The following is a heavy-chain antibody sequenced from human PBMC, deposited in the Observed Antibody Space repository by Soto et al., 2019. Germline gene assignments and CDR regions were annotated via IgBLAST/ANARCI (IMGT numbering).Heavy chain of an antibody. V-gene: IGHV3-30*18. CDR1: GFTFSSYG. CDR2: ISYDGSNK. CDR3: AKGYYYDSSGYFGSVDY. D-gene: IGHD3-22*01. Sequence: GGSLRLSFAASGFTFSSYGMHWVRQAPGKWLEWVAVISYDGSNKYYADSVKGRFTISRDNSKNTLYLQMNSLRAEDTAVYYCAKGYYYDSSGYFGSVDYWGQGTLVTVSS. J-gene: IGHJ4*02.